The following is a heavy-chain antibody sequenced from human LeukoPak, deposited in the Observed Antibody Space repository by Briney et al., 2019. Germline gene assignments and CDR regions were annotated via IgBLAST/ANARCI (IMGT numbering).Heavy chain of an antibody. V-gene: IGHV3-30*04. Sequence: GGSLRLSCAASGFTFSSYAMHWVRQAPGKGLEWVAAISYDGSNKYYADSVKGRFTISRDNSKNTLYLQMNSLRAEDTAVYYCARDHAVYYYGSGSYSALWGQGTLVTVSS. CDR2: ISYDGSNK. CDR1: GFTFSSYA. CDR3: ARDHAVYYYGSGSYSAL. J-gene: IGHJ1*01. D-gene: IGHD3-10*01.